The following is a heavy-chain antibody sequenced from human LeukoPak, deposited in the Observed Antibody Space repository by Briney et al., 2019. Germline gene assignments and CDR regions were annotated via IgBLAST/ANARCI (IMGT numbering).Heavy chain of an antibody. CDR3: AKVEISSSWDSFDY. CDR1: GFTFDDYG. Sequence: PGGSLRLSCAASGFTFDDYGMSWVRQAPGKGLEWVSGINWNGGSTGYADSVKGRFTISRDNSKNTLYLQMNSLRAEDTAVYYCAKVEISSSWDSFDYWGQGTLVTVSS. CDR2: INWNGGST. V-gene: IGHV3-20*04. J-gene: IGHJ4*02. D-gene: IGHD6-13*01.